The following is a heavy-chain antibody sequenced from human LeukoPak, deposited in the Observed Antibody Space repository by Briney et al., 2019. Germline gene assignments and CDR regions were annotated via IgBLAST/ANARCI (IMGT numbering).Heavy chain of an antibody. CDR3: ARDRPNTGYDFDY. D-gene: IGHD5-12*01. CDR1: GFTFSNYG. J-gene: IGHJ4*02. V-gene: IGHV3-33*01. Sequence: GGSLRLSCAASGFTFSNYGMHWVRQAPGKGLEWVTVIWFDGSHQHYADSVRGRFTVSRDNSRNTLYLQMNSLRAEDTAVYYCARDRPNTGYDFDYWGQGALVTVSS. CDR2: IWFDGSHQ.